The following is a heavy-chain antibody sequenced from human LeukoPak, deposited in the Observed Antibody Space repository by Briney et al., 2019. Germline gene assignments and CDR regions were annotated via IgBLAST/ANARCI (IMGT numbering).Heavy chain of an antibody. V-gene: IGHV3-21*01. J-gene: IGHJ4*02. D-gene: IGHD3-22*01. CDR3: ARVLHYYDSSGCYGSFDY. CDR1: GFTFSSYT. CDR2: ITRSSNYR. Sequence: GGSLRLSCAASGFTFSSYTMNWVRQAPGKGLEWVSSITRSSNYRYYSDSMKGRFTISRDNAKKPLYLQMNSLRAEDTAVYYCARVLHYYDSSGCYGSFDYWGQGTLVTVSS.